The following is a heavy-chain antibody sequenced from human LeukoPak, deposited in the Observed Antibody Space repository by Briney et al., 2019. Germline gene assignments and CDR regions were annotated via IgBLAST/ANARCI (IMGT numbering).Heavy chain of an antibody. CDR3: ASYYYDREGFYDY. V-gene: IGHV4-59*01. CDR2: PYSRGST. J-gene: IGHJ4*02. D-gene: IGHD3-22*01. CDR1: GGSITSYS. Sequence: SETLSLTCTVSGGSITSYSWSWIRQLPGKRLEWTGYPYSRGSTNYNPSLKSRATLSVGTSKNQFSLKLICVTAADTVVFFCASYYYDREGFYDYWGQGTLVTVST.